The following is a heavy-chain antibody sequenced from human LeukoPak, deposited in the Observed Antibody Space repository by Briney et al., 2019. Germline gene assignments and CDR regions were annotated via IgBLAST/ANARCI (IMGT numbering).Heavy chain of an antibody. J-gene: IGHJ4*02. V-gene: IGHV3-30*03. D-gene: IGHD3-22*01. CDR2: ISYDGSNK. CDR3: ARVKRPDSSGYFDY. CDR1: GFTFSSYG. Sequence: GGSLRLSCAASGFTFSSYGMHWVRQAPGKGLEWVAVISYDGSNKYYADSVKGRFTISRDNAKNSLYLQMNSLRAEDTAVYYCARVKRPDSSGYFDYWGQGTLVTVSS.